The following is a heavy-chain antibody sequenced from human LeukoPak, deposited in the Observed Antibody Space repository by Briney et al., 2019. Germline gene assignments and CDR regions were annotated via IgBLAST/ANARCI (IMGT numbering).Heavy chain of an antibody. CDR2: IKQDGSEK. Sequence: QPGGSLRLSCAASGFTFSSYDMSWVRQAPGKGLEWVANIKQDGSEKYYVDSVKGRFTISRGNAKNSLYLQMNSLRAEDTAVYYCARGIGSGAAGTYYYYYYMDVWGKGTTVTISS. CDR3: ARGIGSGAAGTYYYYYYMDV. J-gene: IGHJ6*03. V-gene: IGHV3-7*01. D-gene: IGHD6-13*01. CDR1: GFTFSSYD.